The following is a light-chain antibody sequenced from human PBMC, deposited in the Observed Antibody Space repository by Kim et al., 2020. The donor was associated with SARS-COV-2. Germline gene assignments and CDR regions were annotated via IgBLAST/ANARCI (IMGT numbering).Light chain of an antibody. Sequence: AIRITQSPSSLSASTGDRVTITCRASQDVGSYLAWHQQKPGKAPKLLIYATSALQSGVPSRFSGSGSGTDFTLTISCLQSEDFATYYCQQYYSYPPTFGQGTKVEIK. CDR2: ATS. CDR3: QQYYSYPPT. CDR1: QDVGSY. J-gene: IGKJ1*01. V-gene: IGKV1-8*01.